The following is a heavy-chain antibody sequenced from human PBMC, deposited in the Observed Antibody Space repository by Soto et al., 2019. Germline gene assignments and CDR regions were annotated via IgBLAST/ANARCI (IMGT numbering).Heavy chain of an antibody. CDR3: ARAGAAAAHYYYYGMDV. CDR1: GGSISSYY. D-gene: IGHD6-13*01. Sequence: SETLSLTCTVSGGSISSYYWSWIRQPPGKGLEWIGYIYYSGSTNYNPSLESRVTISVDTSKNQFSLKLSSVTAADTAVYYCARAGAAAAHYYYYGMDVWGQGTTVTVSS. J-gene: IGHJ6*02. V-gene: IGHV4-59*01. CDR2: IYYSGST.